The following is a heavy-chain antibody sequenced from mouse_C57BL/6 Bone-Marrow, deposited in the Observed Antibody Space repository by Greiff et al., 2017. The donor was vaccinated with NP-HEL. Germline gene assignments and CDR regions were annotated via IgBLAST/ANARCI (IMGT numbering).Heavy chain of an antibody. V-gene: IGHV1-85*01. D-gene: IGHD2-1*01. J-gene: IGHJ1*03. Sequence: QVQLQQSGPELVKPGASVKLSCKASGYTFTSYDINWVKQRPGQGLEWIGWIYPRDGSTKYNEKFKGKATLTVDTTSSTAYMELHSLTSEDSAVYFCARSVYYGNYDWYFDVWGTGTTVTVSS. CDR3: ARSVYYGNYDWYFDV. CDR1: GYTFTSYD. CDR2: IYPRDGST.